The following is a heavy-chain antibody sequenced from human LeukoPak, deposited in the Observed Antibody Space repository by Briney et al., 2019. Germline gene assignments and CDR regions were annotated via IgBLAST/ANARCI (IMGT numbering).Heavy chain of an antibody. J-gene: IGHJ6*03. D-gene: IGHD6-13*01. CDR2: IWYDGSNK. CDR3: AKQAEREYYYYYYMDV. CDR1: GFTFSSYG. Sequence: AGGSLRLSCAASGFTFSSYGMNWVRQAPGKGLEWVAVIWYDGSNKYYADSVKGRFTISRDNSKNTLYLQMNSLRAEDTAVYYCAKQAEREYYYYYYMDVWGKGTTVTVSS. V-gene: IGHV3-33*06.